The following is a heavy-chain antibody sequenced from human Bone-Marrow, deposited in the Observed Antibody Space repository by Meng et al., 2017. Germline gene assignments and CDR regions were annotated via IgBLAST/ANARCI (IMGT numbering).Heavy chain of an antibody. Sequence: GGSLRLSCAASGFTFSSYGMHWVRQAPGKGLEWVAVIWYDGSNKYYADSVKGRFTISRDNSKNTLYLQMNSLRAEDTAVYHCARGSDNYYYYGMDVWGQGTTVTVSS. CDR1: GFTFSSYG. CDR3: ARGSDNYYYYGMDV. CDR2: IWYDGSNK. V-gene: IGHV3-33*01. J-gene: IGHJ6*02.